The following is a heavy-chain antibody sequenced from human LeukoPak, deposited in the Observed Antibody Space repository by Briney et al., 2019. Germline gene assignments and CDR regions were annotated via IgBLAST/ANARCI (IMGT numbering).Heavy chain of an antibody. CDR1: GGSISSYY. J-gene: IGHJ4*02. CDR2: IYYSGST. CDR3: ARSGGPRLRSLVEYYFDY. Sequence: SETLSLTCTVSGGSISSYYWSWIRQPPGKGLEWIGYIYYSGSTNYNPSLKSRVTISVDTSKNQFSLKLSSVTAADTAVYYCARSGGPRLRSLVEYYFDYWGQGTLVTVSS. V-gene: IGHV4-59*01. D-gene: IGHD3-3*01.